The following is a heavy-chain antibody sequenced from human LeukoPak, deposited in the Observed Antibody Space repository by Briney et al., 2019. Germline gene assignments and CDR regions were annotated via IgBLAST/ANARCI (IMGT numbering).Heavy chain of an antibody. CDR2: MNPNSGNT. J-gene: IGHJ3*02. CDR3: ARVDYYDSRKAFDI. Sequence: ASVKVPCKASGYTFTSYDINWVRQATGQGLEWMGWMNPNSGNTGYAQKFQGRVTMTRDTAISTAYMELSSLRSEDTAVYYCARVDYYDSRKAFDIWGQGTMVTVSS. CDR1: GYTFTSYD. V-gene: IGHV1-8*01. D-gene: IGHD3-22*01.